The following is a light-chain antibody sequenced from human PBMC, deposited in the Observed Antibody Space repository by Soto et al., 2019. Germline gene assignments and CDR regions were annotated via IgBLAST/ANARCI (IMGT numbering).Light chain of an antibody. V-gene: IGKV3-15*01. CDR1: QSVSSN. J-gene: IGKJ3*01. CDR2: GAS. Sequence: EIVMTQSPATLSVSPGERATLSCRASQSVSSNLAWYQQKPGQAPRLLIYGASTRATGIPARFSGSGSGTEFTLTISSLQSEDFAVYYCQQYSNPFTFGPGTKVDIK. CDR3: QQYSNPFT.